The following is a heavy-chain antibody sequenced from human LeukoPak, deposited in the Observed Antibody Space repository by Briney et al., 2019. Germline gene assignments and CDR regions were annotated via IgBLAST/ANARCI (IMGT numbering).Heavy chain of an antibody. J-gene: IGHJ4*02. CDR3: ARVVRLSDNNFFDY. D-gene: IGHD3-10*02. V-gene: IGHV2-70*11. CDR2: IDWDDEK. CDR1: GFSLSTRKMC. Sequence: RVSGPTLVNPTQTLTLTCTFSGFSLSTRKMCVSWIRQTPGKALEWLARIDWDDEKHYRSSLRTRLTVSKDTSKSQVVLTTTNMDPVDTATYYCARVVRLSDNNFFDYWGQGNLVTVSS.